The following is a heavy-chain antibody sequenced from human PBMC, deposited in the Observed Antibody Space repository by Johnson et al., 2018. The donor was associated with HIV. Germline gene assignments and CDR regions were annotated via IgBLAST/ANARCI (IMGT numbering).Heavy chain of an antibody. V-gene: IGHV3-66*01. CDR1: GFTVSSNY. CDR3: AKGRGYDYDALDF. Sequence: EVQLVESGGGLVQPGGSLRLSCAASGFTVSSNYMSWVRQAPGKGLEWVSVIYSGGSTYYADSVRGRFTISRDNSRNTLYLQMSSLRAEDTAMYYCAKGRGYDYDALDFWGQVTMVTVSS. D-gene: IGHD5-12*01. J-gene: IGHJ3*01. CDR2: IYSGGST.